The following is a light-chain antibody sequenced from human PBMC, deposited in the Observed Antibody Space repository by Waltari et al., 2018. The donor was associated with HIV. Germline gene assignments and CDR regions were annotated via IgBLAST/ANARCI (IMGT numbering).Light chain of an antibody. Sequence: QSVLTQPPSVSGTPGQRVSISCSGSSSNIGTNVVNWYHHLPGKAPKIHIDSNKQLPSRVPDRFSGSKSGTSASLAISGLQFDDEADYYCAVWDDTLNGHVIFGGGTKVTVL. V-gene: IGLV1-44*01. CDR3: AVWDDTLNGHVI. J-gene: IGLJ2*01. CDR1: SSNIGTNV. CDR2: SNK.